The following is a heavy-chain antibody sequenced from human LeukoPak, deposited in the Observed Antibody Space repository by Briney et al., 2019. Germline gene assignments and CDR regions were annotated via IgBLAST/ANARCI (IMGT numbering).Heavy chain of an antibody. CDR3: ARVITSGLYYFDD. J-gene: IGHJ4*02. Sequence: PGGSLRLSCAASGFTFSDYYMSWIRQAPGQGLEWVSSISGSGGSTFYADPVKGRFSVSRDNSKNTLYLEMNSLRAEDTAMYYCARVITSGLYYFDDWGQGTLVTVSS. CDR1: GFTFSDYY. D-gene: IGHD6-19*01. CDR2: ISGSGGST. V-gene: IGHV3-23*01.